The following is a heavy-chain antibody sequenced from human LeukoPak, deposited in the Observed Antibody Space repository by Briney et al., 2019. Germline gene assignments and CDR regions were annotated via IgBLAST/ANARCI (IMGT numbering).Heavy chain of an antibody. D-gene: IGHD2-15*01. CDR3: ARGYCSGGSCHNWFDP. Sequence: SQTLSLTCTVSGGSISSGGYYWSWIRQHPGKGLEWIGYIYYSGSTYYNPSLKSRVTISVDTSKNQFSLKLSSVTAADTAVYYCARGYCSGGSCHNWFDPWGQGTLVTVSS. CDR2: IYYSGST. V-gene: IGHV4-31*03. J-gene: IGHJ5*02. CDR1: GGSISSGGYY.